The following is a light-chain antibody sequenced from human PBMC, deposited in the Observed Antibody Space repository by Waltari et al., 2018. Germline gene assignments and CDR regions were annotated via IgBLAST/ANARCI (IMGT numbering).Light chain of an antibody. J-gene: IGKJ1*01. CDR2: AAS. CDR1: QAISSW. V-gene: IGKV1-12*01. CDR3: LQYDSFWT. Sequence: DIQMTQSPSSVSSSVGDRVTITCRASQAISSWLAWYQQKPGKAPKLLIYAASSLQSGVPSRFSGSGFGTDFTLTISSLQPDDAATYYCLQYDSFWTFGQGTEVQVK.